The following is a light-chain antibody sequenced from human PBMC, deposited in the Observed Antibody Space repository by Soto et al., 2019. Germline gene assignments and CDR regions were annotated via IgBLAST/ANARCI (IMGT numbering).Light chain of an antibody. CDR3: QQYGSSPGT. Sequence: EIVLTQSPGTLSFSPGERATLSCSSSQSIVITYLAWYQQKSGQAPRLLIYGASSRATGIPDRFSGSGSGTDFALTISRLEPKDFAVYYCQQYGSSPGTFGQGTKVDI. CDR1: QSIVITY. V-gene: IGKV3-20*01. CDR2: GAS. J-gene: IGKJ1*01.